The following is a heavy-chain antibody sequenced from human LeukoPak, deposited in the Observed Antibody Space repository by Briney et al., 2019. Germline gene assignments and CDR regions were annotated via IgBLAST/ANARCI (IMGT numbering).Heavy chain of an antibody. CDR3: ARHAATFDY. Sequence: SETLSLTCAVYGGSFSGYYWSWIRQPPGKGLEWIGEINHSGSTNYNPPLKSPVTISVDTSKTQFSLTLSSVTAADTAVYYCARHAATFDYWGQGTLVTVSS. CDR2: INHSGST. V-gene: IGHV4-34*01. CDR1: GGSFSGYY. J-gene: IGHJ4*02. D-gene: IGHD6-25*01.